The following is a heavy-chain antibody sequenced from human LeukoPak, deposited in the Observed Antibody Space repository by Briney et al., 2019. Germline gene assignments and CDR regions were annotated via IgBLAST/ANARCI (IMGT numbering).Heavy chain of an antibody. CDR2: ISAYNGNT. CDR3: ARDGAYCGGDCYPNYYYYYGMDV. Sequence: GASVKVSCKASGYTFTSYGISWVRQAPGQGLEWMGWISAYNGNTNYAQKLQGRVTMTTDTSTSTACMELRSLRSDDTAVYYCARDGAYCGGDCYPNYYYYYGMDVWGQGTTVTVSS. V-gene: IGHV1-18*01. J-gene: IGHJ6*02. D-gene: IGHD2-21*02. CDR1: GYTFTSYG.